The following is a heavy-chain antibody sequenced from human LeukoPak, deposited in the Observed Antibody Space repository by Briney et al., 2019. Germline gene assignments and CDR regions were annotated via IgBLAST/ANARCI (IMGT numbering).Heavy chain of an antibody. Sequence: GGSLRLSCAASGFTFDHYAMHWVRQPPGKGLEWLSLIRGDGDSTYYADSVKGRFTISRDNSKNSLYLQMNSLRAEDTALYYCAKDSSQIAAAGTSFDYWGQGTLVTVSS. J-gene: IGHJ4*02. CDR3: AKDSSQIAAAGTSFDY. D-gene: IGHD6-13*01. CDR1: GFTFDHYA. V-gene: IGHV3-43*02. CDR2: IRGDGDST.